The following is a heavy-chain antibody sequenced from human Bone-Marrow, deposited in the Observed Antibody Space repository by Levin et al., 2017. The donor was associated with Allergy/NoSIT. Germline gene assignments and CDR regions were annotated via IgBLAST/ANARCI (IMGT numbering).Heavy chain of an antibody. J-gene: IGHJ4*02. D-gene: IGHD3-16*01. CDR2: ISGSGDTR. CDR3: ARAAPNSMSWGTAYS. Sequence: GESLKISCAASEFTFTDYYMIWFRQAPGRGLEWVSYISGSGDTRHYADSVKGRFTISRDNAENSLYLQMNSLRVEDTAVYYCARAAPNSMSWGTAYSWGQGTLVTVSS. CDR1: EFTFTDYY. V-gene: IGHV3-11*01.